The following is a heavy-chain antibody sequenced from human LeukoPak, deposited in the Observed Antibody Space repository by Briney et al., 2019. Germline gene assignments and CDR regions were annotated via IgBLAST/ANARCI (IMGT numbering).Heavy chain of an antibody. CDR2: ISGSGGST. D-gene: IGHD6-6*01. J-gene: IGHJ4*02. Sequence: PGGSLRLSCAAPGFTFSSYAMSWVRQAPGKGLEWVSAISGSGGSTYYADSVKGRFTISRDNSKNTLYLQMNSLRAEDTAVYYCAKDGEYSSSSQQYYFDYWGQGTLVTVSS. V-gene: IGHV3-23*01. CDR3: AKDGEYSSSSQQYYFDY. CDR1: GFTFSSYA.